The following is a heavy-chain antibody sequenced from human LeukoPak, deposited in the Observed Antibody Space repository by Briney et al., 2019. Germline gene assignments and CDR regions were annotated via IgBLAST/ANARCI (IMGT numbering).Heavy chain of an antibody. CDR2: IIPILGIA. D-gene: IGHD3-22*01. CDR3: ARVVKDSSGLEYFQH. Sequence: SVKVFCKASGGTFSSYAISWVRQAPGQGLEWMGRIIPILGIANYAQKFQGRVTITADKSTSTAYMELSSLRSEDTAVYYCARVVKDSSGLEYFQHWGQGTLVTVSS. J-gene: IGHJ1*01. V-gene: IGHV1-69*04. CDR1: GGTFSSYA.